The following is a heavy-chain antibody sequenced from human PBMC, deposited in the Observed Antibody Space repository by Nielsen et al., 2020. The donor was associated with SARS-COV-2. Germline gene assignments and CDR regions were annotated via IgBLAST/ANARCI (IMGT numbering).Heavy chain of an antibody. CDR1: GGSISSSSYY. D-gene: IGHD3-10*01. CDR3: ARVDYYGSWPPPYGMDV. Sequence: SETLSLTCTVSGGSISSSSYYWGWIRQPPGKGLEWIGSIYYSGSTYYNPSLKSRVTISVDTSKNQFSLKLSSVTAADTAVYYCARVDYYGSWPPPYGMDVWGQGTTVTVSS. V-gene: IGHV4-39*07. CDR2: IYYSGST. J-gene: IGHJ6*02.